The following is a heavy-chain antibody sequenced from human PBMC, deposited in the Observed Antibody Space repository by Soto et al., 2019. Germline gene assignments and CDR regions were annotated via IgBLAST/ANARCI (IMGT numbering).Heavy chain of an antibody. CDR2: ISYDGSEK. CDR1: AFTFNTYC. D-gene: IGHD2-2*02. V-gene: IGHV3-30*18. Sequence: GGSLRLPCAATAFTFNTYCMHGVRQAPGKGLEWVAVISYDGSEKYYVDSVKGRFTISKDNSKNTLYLQMNSLRPEDTAVYYCAKSPNFYCSSPNCYKYYFDHWGQGTRVTIAS. J-gene: IGHJ4*02. CDR3: AKSPNFYCSSPNCYKYYFDH.